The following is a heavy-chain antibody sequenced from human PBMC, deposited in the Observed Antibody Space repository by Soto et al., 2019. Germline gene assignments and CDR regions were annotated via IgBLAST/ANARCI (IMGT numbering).Heavy chain of an antibody. J-gene: IGHJ4*02. D-gene: IGHD2-2*01. Sequence: EVQLVESGGVLVTPGGSLRLSCVASGFTFTNAWMSWFRQAPGKGLEWVGRIRTKTDGGTTDYAAPVKGRFTLSRNDTKNTLFLQMSSLRTEDTAVYYCTSRFCSSTSCSPYDSWGQGTLVTVSS. CDR2: IRTKTDGGTT. V-gene: IGHV3-15*01. CDR1: GFTFTNAW. CDR3: TSRFCSSTSCSPYDS.